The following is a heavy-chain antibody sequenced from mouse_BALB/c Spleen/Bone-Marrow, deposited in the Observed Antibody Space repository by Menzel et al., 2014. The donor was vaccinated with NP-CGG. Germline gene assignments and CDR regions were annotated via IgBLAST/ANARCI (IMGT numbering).Heavy chain of an antibody. CDR3: ATYDGYYFDY. D-gene: IGHD1-2*01. Sequence: EVNVVDSGPRLVKPSQTLSLPCSVTGDSITSGYWNWIRQFPGSKLEYMGYIGYSGSTYYNPSLKSRISITRDTSKNXYYLQLNSVTTENTATYYCATYDGYYFDYWGQGTTLTVSS. CDR1: GDSITSGY. J-gene: IGHJ2*01. V-gene: IGHV3-8*02. CDR2: IGYSGST.